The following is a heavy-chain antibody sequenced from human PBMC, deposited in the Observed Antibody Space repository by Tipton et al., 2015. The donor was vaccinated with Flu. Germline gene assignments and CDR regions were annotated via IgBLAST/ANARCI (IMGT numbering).Heavy chain of an antibody. CDR1: GGSISSGGYY. CDR3: ARDRLSRGFDP. CDR2: IYYSGST. J-gene: IGHJ5*02. D-gene: IGHD6-6*01. Sequence: TLSLTCTVSGGSISSGGYYWSWIRQHPGKGLEWIGYIYYSGSTYYNPSLKSRVTISVDTSKNQFSLKLSSVTAADTAVYYCARDRLSRGFDPWGQGTLVTVSS. V-gene: IGHV4-31*03.